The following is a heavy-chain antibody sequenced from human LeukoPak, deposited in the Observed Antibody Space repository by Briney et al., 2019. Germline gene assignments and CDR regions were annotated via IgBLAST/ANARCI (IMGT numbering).Heavy chain of an antibody. D-gene: IGHD3-10*01. CDR1: GFTFSGSA. Sequence: PGGSLRLSCAASGFTFSGSAMHWVRQASGKGLEWVGRIRGKANSYATAYAASVKGRFTISRDDSKNTAYLQMNSLKTEDTAVYYCRLPYYYGSGSSYGMDVWGQGTTVTVSS. CDR3: RLPYYYGSGSSYGMDV. V-gene: IGHV3-73*01. J-gene: IGHJ6*02. CDR2: IRGKANSYAT.